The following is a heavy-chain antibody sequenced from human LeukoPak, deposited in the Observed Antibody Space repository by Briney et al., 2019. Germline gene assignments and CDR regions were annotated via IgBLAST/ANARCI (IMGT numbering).Heavy chain of an antibody. V-gene: IGHV4-34*01. CDR2: INHSGST. CDR3: ARDTGYYYYYMDV. CDR1: GGSFSGYY. D-gene: IGHD2-8*02. J-gene: IGHJ6*03. Sequence: SETLSLTCAVYGGSFSGYYWSWIRQPPGKGLEWIGEINHSGSTNYNPSFKSRVTISVDTSKNQFSLKLSSVTAADTAVYYCARDTGYYYYYMDVWGKGTTVTVSS.